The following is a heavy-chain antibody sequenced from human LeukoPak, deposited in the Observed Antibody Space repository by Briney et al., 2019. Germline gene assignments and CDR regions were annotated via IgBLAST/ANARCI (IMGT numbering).Heavy chain of an antibody. Sequence: GESLKISCKGSGCSFTSYWIGWVRQMPGKGLEWMGTIYPGDSDTRYSPSFQGQVTISADKSISTAYLQWSSLKASDTAMYYCARLLQAGVGSNWFDPWGQGTLVTVSS. J-gene: IGHJ5*02. CDR1: GCSFTSYW. V-gene: IGHV5-51*01. CDR2: IYPGDSDT. D-gene: IGHD3-3*01. CDR3: ARLLQAGVGSNWFDP.